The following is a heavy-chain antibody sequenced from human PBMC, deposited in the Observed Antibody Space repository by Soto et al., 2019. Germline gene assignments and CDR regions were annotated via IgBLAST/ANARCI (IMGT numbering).Heavy chain of an antibody. V-gene: IGHV4-31*03. CDR3: AADGGYGSGSYRFDY. Sequence: QVQLQESGPGLVKPSQTLSLTCTVSGGSITSRGYYWSWIRQHPGKGLEWIGHIYYRGNTSYNPSLKSRVTISRETSKNQFSLTLSSVTVADTAVYYCAADGGYGSGSYRFDYWGQGTLVTVSS. CDR1: GGSITSRGYY. CDR2: IYYRGNT. J-gene: IGHJ4*02. D-gene: IGHD3-10*01.